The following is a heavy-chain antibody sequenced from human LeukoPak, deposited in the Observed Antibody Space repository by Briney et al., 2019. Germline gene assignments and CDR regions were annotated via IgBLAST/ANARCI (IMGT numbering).Heavy chain of an antibody. D-gene: IGHD6-13*01. Sequence: VASVKVSCKASGGTLSSYAISWVRQAPGQGLEWMGGIIPIFGTANYAQKFQGRVTITADESTSTAYMELSSLRSEDTAVYYCARGGWYSSSWYPSYFDYWGQGTLVTVSS. CDR3: ARGGWYSSSWYPSYFDY. V-gene: IGHV1-69*13. J-gene: IGHJ4*02. CDR2: IIPIFGTA. CDR1: GGTLSSYA.